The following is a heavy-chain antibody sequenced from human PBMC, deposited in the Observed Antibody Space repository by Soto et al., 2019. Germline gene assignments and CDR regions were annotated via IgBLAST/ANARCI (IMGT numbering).Heavy chain of an antibody. CDR2: IIPIFGTA. CDR3: ASEVAATPVRYYYYGMDV. J-gene: IGHJ6*02. Sequence: QVQLVQSRAEVKKPGSSVKVSCKASGGTFSSYAISWVRQAPGQGLEWMGGIIPIFGTANYAQKFQGRVTITADESTSTAYMELSSLRSEDTAVYYCASEVAATPVRYYYYGMDVWGQGTTVTVSS. D-gene: IGHD2-15*01. CDR1: GGTFSSYA. V-gene: IGHV1-69*01.